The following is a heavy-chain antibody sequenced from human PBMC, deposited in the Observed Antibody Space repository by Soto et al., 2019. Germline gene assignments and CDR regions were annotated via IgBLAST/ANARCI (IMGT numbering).Heavy chain of an antibody. CDR1: RFNFSAAW. J-gene: IGHJ4*02. V-gene: IGHV3-15*07. CDR3: ATVPYSCGTT. CDR2: IKPKSEGETA. D-gene: IGHD1-7*01. Sequence: EMQLVQSGGGLVKPGGSLRLSCVASRFNFSAAWLNWIRQAPGKGLEWVGRIKPKSEGETADYTAPVRGRFTISRDDSQKTLPLQTDRLKTEDTAVYYCATVPYSCGTTWGLGVLVTVSS.